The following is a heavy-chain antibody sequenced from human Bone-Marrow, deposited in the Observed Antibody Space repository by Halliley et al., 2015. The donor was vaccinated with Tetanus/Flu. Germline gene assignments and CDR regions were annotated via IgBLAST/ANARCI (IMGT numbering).Heavy chain of an antibody. V-gene: IGHV4-30-2*01. CDR2: IYHTGNS. J-gene: IGHJ3*01. CDR3: ARGTLLDAFDV. CDR1: GGSISSGGYS. Sequence: LRLSCAVSGGSISSGGYSWSWIRQPPGKGLEWIGYIYHTGNSYYNPSLTSRLTISIDRSKNQISLKLTSVTAADTAVYYCARGTLLDAFDVWGPGTRVTVSS.